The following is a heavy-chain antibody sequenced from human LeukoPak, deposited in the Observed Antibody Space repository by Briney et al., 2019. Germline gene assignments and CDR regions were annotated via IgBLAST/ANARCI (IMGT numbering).Heavy chain of an antibody. CDR3: AKEVQLLPFDF. J-gene: IGHJ4*02. CDR2: ITWDSRSI. CDR1: GFTFDAYA. Sequence: QPGRSLRLSCAVSGFTFDAYAMHWDRQAPGKGLEWVSGITWDSRSIGYADSVKGRFIISRDNAKNSLYLEMNSVRPEDMAVYYCAKEVQLLPFDFWGQGTLVTASS. D-gene: IGHD6-6*01. V-gene: IGHV3-9*03.